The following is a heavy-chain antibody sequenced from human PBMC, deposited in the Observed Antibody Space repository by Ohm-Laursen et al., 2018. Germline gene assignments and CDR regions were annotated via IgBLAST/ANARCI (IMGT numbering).Heavy chain of an antibody. CDR3: ASVTAG. CDR2: ISYDGSNK. Sequence: SLRLSCSASGFTFSIYGIHWVRQAPGKGLGWVAVISYDGSNKYYADSVKGRFTISRDNSKNTLYLQMNSLRAKDTAVYYCASVTAGWGQGTLVTVSS. CDR1: GFTFSIYG. D-gene: IGHD4-11*01. V-gene: IGHV3-30*03. J-gene: IGHJ4*02.